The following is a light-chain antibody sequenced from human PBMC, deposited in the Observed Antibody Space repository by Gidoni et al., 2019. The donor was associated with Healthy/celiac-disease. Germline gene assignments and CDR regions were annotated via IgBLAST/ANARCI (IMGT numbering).Light chain of an antibody. Sequence: QPVLTQPPSASASLGASVTLPCTLSSGYSNYKVDWYQQRPGKGPRFVMRVGTGGIVGSKWDGIPDRFSVLGSCLNRYLTIKNIQEEDESDYHCGADHGSGSNFVWVFGGGTKLTVL. V-gene: IGLV9-49*01. J-gene: IGLJ3*02. CDR1: SGYSNYK. CDR2: VGTGGIVG. CDR3: GADHGSGSNFVWV.